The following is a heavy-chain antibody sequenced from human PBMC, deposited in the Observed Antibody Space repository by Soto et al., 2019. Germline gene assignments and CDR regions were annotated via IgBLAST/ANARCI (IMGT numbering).Heavy chain of an antibody. CDR2: IIPIFGTA. D-gene: IGHD6-13*01. V-gene: IGHV1-69*12. CDR3: ARAPYSSSWYAPLDY. Sequence: QVQLVQSGAEVKKPGSSVKVSCKASGGTFSSYAISWVRQAPGQGLEWMGGIIPIFGTANYAQKFQGRVTITADESTSTAYMALSSLRSEDTAVYYCARAPYSSSWYAPLDYWGQGTLVTVSS. J-gene: IGHJ4*02. CDR1: GGTFSSYA.